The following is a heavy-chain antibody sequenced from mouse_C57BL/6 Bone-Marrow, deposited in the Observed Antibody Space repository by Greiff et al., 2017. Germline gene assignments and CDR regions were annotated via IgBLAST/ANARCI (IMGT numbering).Heavy chain of an antibody. CDR2: ISSGGSYT. D-gene: IGHD2-4*01. CDR3: ARQIYYYYDYAMDY. Sequence: EVHLVESGGDLVKPGGSLKLSCAASGFTFSSYGMSWVRQTPDKRLEWVATISSGGSYTYYPDSVKGRFTISRDNAKNTLYLQLSSLKSEDTAMYYCARQIYYYYDYAMDYWGQGTSVTVSS. V-gene: IGHV5-6*01. CDR1: GFTFSSYG. J-gene: IGHJ4*01.